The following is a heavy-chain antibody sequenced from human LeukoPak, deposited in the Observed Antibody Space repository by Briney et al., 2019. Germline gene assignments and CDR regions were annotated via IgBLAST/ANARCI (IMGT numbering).Heavy chain of an antibody. J-gene: IGHJ4*02. Sequence: ASVKVSCKASGYTFTSYDINWVRQAPGQGLEWMGIINPSGGSTSYAQKFQGRVTMTRDMSTSTVYMELSSLRSEDTAVYYCARETDSGWHYFDYWGQGTLVTVSS. CDR1: GYTFTSYD. V-gene: IGHV1-46*01. CDR2: INPSGGST. D-gene: IGHD6-19*01. CDR3: ARETDSGWHYFDY.